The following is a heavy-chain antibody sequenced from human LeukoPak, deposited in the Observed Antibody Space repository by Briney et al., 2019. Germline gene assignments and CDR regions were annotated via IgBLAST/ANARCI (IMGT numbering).Heavy chain of an antibody. CDR2: IIPILGIA. CDR3: AINLEYYGSGSPSPLDY. J-gene: IGHJ4*02. V-gene: IGHV1-69*04. CDR1: GGTFSSYA. Sequence: ASVKVSCKASGGTFSSYAISWVRQAPGQGLEWMGRIIPILGIANYAQKFQGRVTITADKSTSTAYMELSSLRSEDTAVYYCAINLEYYGSGSPSPLDYWGQGTLVTVSS. D-gene: IGHD3-10*01.